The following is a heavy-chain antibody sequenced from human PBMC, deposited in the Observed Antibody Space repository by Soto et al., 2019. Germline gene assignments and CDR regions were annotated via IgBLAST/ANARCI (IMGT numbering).Heavy chain of an antibody. V-gene: IGHV3-23*01. CDR3: AKEMTSGYYLFDY. J-gene: IGHJ4*02. CDR2: ISGTGGST. Sequence: GGSLRLPCAASGFTFTSYAMSWVRQAPGKGLEWVSTISGTGGSTYYPDSVKGRFTISRDNSKNTVYLQMNSLRAEDAAVYYCAKEMTSGYYLFDYWGQGTLVTVSS. CDR1: GFTFTSYA. D-gene: IGHD3-22*01.